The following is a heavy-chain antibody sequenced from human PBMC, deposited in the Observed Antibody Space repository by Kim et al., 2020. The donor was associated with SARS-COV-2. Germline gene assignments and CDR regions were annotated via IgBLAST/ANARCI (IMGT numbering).Heavy chain of an antibody. Sequence: GGSLRLSCAASGFTFSSYAMRWVRQAPGKGLEWVSAISGSGGSTYYADSVKGRFTISRDNSKNTLYLQMNSLRAEDTAVYYCAKVYLEWELPPYYFDYWGQGTLVTVSS. J-gene: IGHJ4*02. V-gene: IGHV3-23*01. CDR1: GFTFSSYA. CDR2: ISGSGGST. D-gene: IGHD1-26*01. CDR3: AKVYLEWELPPYYFDY.